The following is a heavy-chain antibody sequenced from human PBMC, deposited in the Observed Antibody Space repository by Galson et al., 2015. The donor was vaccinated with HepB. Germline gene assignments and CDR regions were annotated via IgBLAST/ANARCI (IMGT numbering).Heavy chain of an antibody. CDR2: ISSSSSTI. Sequence: RLSCAASGFTFSSYSMNWVRQAPGKGLEWVSYISSSSSTIYYADSVKGRFTISRDNAKNSLYLQMNSLRAEDTAVYYCARSHYSSSWYEDGWYFDLWGRGTLVTVSS. V-gene: IGHV3-48*01. CDR1: GFTFSSYS. D-gene: IGHD6-13*01. CDR3: ARSHYSSSWYEDGWYFDL. J-gene: IGHJ2*01.